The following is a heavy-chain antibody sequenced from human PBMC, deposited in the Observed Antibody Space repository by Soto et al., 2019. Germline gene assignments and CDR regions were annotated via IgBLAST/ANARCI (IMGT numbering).Heavy chain of an antibody. V-gene: IGHV1-18*01. D-gene: IGHD6-13*01. CDR3: AASGSSSFDLHWFDP. CDR2: ISAYNGNT. Sequence: QVQLVQSGAEVKKPGASVKVSCKASGYTFTSYGISWVRQAPGQGLEWMGWISAYNGNTNYAQKLQGRVTMTTDTSTSAAYMELRSVRSDDTAVYHCAASGSSSFDLHWFDPWGQGTLVTVSS. CDR1: GYTFTSYG. J-gene: IGHJ5*02.